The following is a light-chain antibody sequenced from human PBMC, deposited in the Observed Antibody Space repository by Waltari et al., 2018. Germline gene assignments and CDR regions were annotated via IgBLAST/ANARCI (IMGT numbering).Light chain of an antibody. V-gene: IGKV3-20*01. CDR2: GAS. J-gene: IGKJ1*01. CDR1: QTIRES. CDR3: QHYVRLPVT. Sequence: SCRASQTIRESVAWYQQKPGQAPRLLIYGASSRAAGIPDRFSGSGSGTDFSLTISRLEPEDFAVYYCQHYVRLPVTFGRGTKVEIK.